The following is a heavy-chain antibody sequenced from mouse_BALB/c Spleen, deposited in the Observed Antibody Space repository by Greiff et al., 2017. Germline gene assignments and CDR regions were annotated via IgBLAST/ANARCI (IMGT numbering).Heavy chain of an antibody. V-gene: IGHV1-18*01. J-gene: IGHJ4*01. D-gene: IGHD1-2*01. CDR3: ARYWIHYYGYYAMDY. CDR2: IYPNNGGT. CDR1: GYTFTDYN. Sequence: VHVKQSGPELVKPGASVKIPCKASGYTFTDYNMGWVQQSRGKSLEWIGDIYPNNGGTIYNQKFKGKATLTVDTSSSTAYMVLRSLTSEDTAVYYSARYWIHYYGYYAMDYWGQGTSVTVSS.